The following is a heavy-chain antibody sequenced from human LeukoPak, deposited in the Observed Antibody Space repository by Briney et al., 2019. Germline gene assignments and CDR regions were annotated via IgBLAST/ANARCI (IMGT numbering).Heavy chain of an antibody. D-gene: IGHD3-9*01. Sequence: SCKASGYTFSSYAMSWVRQAPGKGLEWVSSISSSSSYIYYADSVKGRFTISRDNAKNSLYLQMNSLRAEDTAVYYCAREEDDILTGPGLDAFDIWGQGTMVTVSS. CDR3: AREEDDILTGPGLDAFDI. CDR1: GYTFSSYA. J-gene: IGHJ3*02. CDR2: ISSSSSYI. V-gene: IGHV3-21*01.